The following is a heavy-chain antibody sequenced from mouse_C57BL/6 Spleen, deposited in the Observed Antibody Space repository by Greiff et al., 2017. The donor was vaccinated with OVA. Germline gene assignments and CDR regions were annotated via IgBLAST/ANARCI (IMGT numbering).Heavy chain of an antibody. CDR2: ISDGGSYT. CDR1: GFTFSSYA. CDR3: AGGALHYGSVYYFDY. D-gene: IGHD1-1*01. J-gene: IGHJ2*01. Sequence: EVQVVESGGGLVKPGGSLKLSCAASGFTFSSYAMSWVRQTPEKRLEWVATISDGGSYTYYPDNVKGRFTISRDNAKNNLYLQMSHLKSEDTAMYYCAGGALHYGSVYYFDYWGQGTTLTVSS. V-gene: IGHV5-4*01.